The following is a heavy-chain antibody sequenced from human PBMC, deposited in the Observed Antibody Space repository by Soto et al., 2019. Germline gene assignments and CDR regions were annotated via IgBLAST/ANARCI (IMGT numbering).Heavy chain of an antibody. CDR1: EYSFGDYY. Sequence: ASVKGSCKTSEYSFGDYYLHWVRQAPEQGLEWMGWINLNDGGTNSPRKFQGRLTMTRDKSITTVYMELSRLRSDDTAVYYCARDGLRYFDWLSKAYYYYGMDVWGQGTTVTVSS. CDR3: ARDGLRYFDWLSKAYYYYGMDV. J-gene: IGHJ6*02. CDR2: INLNDGGT. V-gene: IGHV1-2*02. D-gene: IGHD3-9*01.